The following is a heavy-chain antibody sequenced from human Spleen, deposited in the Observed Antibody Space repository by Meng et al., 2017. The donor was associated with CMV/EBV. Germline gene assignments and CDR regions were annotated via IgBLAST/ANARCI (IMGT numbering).Heavy chain of an antibody. CDR3: AREAYYSDSYGSHPDAFDI. Sequence: GESLKISCAASGFTFSSYSMSWVRQAPGKGLEWVSGISWNGGSNGYADSVKGRFTISRDNARNSLYLQMNSLRAEDTALYYCAREAYYSDSYGSHPDAFDIWGQGTMVTVSS. J-gene: IGHJ3*02. CDR1: GFTFSSYS. V-gene: IGHV3-20*04. CDR2: ISWNGGSN. D-gene: IGHD3-22*01.